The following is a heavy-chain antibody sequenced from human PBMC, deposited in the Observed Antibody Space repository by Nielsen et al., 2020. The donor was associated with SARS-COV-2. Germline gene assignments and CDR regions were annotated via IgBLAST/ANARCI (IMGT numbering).Heavy chain of an antibody. V-gene: IGHV4-61*02. CDR3: ARASRVPAASGGAGWFDP. CDR2: IYTSGST. D-gene: IGHD2-2*01. J-gene: IGHJ5*02. Sequence: SETLSLTCTASGGSISSGSYYWSWIRQPAGKGLEWIGRIYTSGSTNYNPSLKSRVTISVDTSKNQFSLKLSSVTAADTAVYYCARASRVPAASGGAGWFDPWGQGTLVTVSS. CDR1: GGSISSGSYY.